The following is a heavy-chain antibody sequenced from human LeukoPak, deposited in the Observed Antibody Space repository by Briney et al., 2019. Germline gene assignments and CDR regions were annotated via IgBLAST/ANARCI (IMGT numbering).Heavy chain of an antibody. D-gene: IGHD3-16*02. CDR1: GYTFTSYA. V-gene: IGHV7-4-1*02. Sequence: ASVKVSCKASGYTFTSYAMNWVRQAPGQGLEWMGWINTNTGNPTYAQGFTGRFVFSLDTSVSTAYLQISSLKAEDTAVYYCARTAYDYVWGSYRFFGYWGQGTLVTVSS. CDR3: ARTAYDYVWGSYRFFGY. J-gene: IGHJ4*02. CDR2: INTNTGNP.